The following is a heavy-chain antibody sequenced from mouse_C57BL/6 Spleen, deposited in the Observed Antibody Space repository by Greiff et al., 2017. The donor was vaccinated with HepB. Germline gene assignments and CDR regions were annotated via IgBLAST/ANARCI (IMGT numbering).Heavy chain of an antibody. J-gene: IGHJ1*03. CDR3: ARYAIYYYGSSYFYWYFDV. CDR2: IRNKANGYTT. V-gene: IGHV7-3*01. D-gene: IGHD1-1*01. CDR1: GFTFTDYY. Sequence: DVMLVESGGGLVQPGGSLSLSCAASGFTFTDYYMSWVRQPPGKALEWLGFIRNKANGYTTEYSASVKGRFTISRDNSQSILYLQMNALRAEDSATYYCARYAIYYYGSSYFYWYFDVWGTGTTVTVSS.